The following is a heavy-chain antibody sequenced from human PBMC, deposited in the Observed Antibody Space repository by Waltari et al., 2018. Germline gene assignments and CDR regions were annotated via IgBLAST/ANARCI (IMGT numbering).Heavy chain of an antibody. J-gene: IGHJ4*02. CDR3: ARESLTSRWTSDY. D-gene: IGHD2-15*01. Sequence: QVQLQESGPGLVTPSETLSLTCAVSGGSISDSYYWNWIRQSPGKGLEWIGNIYGNSASTYYNPSLKSRVTISKDTSKNPFFLKRSSVTAADSAIYYCARESLTSRWTSDYWGQGVLVTVSS. V-gene: IGHV4-39*07. CDR1: GGSISDSYY. CDR2: IYGNSAST.